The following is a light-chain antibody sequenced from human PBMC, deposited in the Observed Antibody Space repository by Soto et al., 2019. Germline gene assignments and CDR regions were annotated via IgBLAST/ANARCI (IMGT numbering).Light chain of an antibody. J-gene: IGLJ1*01. CDR3: AAWDDSLKRPV. Sequence: QSVLTQPPSVSEAPRQRVTISCAGTSSNIGSNPVNWYQQLPGRAPKLLIYYDDMLPSGVSDRFSGSKSGTSASLAISGLQSEDEADYYCAAWDDSLKRPVSGTGTKVTVL. CDR2: YDD. CDR1: SSNIGSNP. V-gene: IGLV1-36*01.